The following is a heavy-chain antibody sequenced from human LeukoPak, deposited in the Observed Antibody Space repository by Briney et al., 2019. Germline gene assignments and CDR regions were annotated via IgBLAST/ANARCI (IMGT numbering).Heavy chain of an antibody. CDR3: ARVVFHDYVDY. Sequence: GASVKVSCKASGYTFTSYDINWVRQATGQGLEWMGWMNPNSGNTGYAQKFQGRVTMTRDTSISTAYMELSGLRSDDTAVYYCARVVFHDYVDYWGQGTLVTVSS. CDR2: MNPNSGNT. CDR1: GYTFTSYD. D-gene: IGHD4/OR15-4a*01. V-gene: IGHV1-8*01. J-gene: IGHJ4*02.